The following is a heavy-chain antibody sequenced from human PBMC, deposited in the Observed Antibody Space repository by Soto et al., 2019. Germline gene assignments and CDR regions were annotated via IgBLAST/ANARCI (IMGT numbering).Heavy chain of an antibody. Sequence: QVQLVQSGAEVKKPGSSVKVSCKASGGTFSSYAISWVRQAPGQGLEWMGGIIPIFGTANYAQKFQGRVTSTAEETTRTAYMELSSLRSEDTAVYYCARDGAGLRLGELSSYYYGMDVWGQGTTVTVSS. J-gene: IGHJ6*02. CDR1: GGTFSSYA. CDR2: IIPIFGTA. D-gene: IGHD3-16*02. V-gene: IGHV1-69*01. CDR3: ARDGAGLRLGELSSYYYGMDV.